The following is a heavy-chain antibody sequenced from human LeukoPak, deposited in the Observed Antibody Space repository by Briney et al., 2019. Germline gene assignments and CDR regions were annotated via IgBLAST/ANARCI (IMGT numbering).Heavy chain of an antibody. D-gene: IGHD6-6*01. V-gene: IGHV3-30-3*01. Sequence: PGGSLRLSCAASGFTVSSNYMSWVRQAPCKGLEWVAVISYAGSNKYYADSVKGRFTISRDNSKNTLYLQMNSLRAEDTAVYYCASDPGEYGSSYPVKFDYYYMDVWGKGTTVTVSS. CDR3: ASDPGEYGSSYPVKFDYYYMDV. J-gene: IGHJ6*03. CDR2: ISYAGSNK. CDR1: GFTVSSNY.